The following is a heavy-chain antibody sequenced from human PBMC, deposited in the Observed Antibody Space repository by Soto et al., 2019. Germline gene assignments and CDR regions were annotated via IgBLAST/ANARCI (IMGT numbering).Heavy chain of an antibody. CDR3: ARHREPVYYYGSSGYLDY. D-gene: IGHD3-22*01. J-gene: IGHJ4*02. CDR2: INPNSGGT. Sequence: QVQLVQSGAEVKKPGASVKVSCKASGYTFTGYYMHWVRQAPGQGLEWMGWINPNSGGTNYAQKFQGRVTMTRDTSISIAEMGLSRVGSADTGVDCCARHREPVYYYGSSGYLDYWGQGTLVTVSS. CDR1: GYTFTGYY. V-gene: IGHV1-2*02.